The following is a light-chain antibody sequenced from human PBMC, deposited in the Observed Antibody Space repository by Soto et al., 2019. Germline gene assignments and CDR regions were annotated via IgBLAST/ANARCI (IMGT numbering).Light chain of an antibody. CDR1: SSNIGAGYD. CDR2: GYN. Sequence: QSVLTQPPSVSGAPGQRVTISCTGKSSNIGAGYDVHWYQQLPGTAPKILIYGYNNRTSGVPDRFSGSKSGTSASLAITDLEAEDEYDYYCQSYDTSLRVVFGGGTKVTVL. V-gene: IGLV1-40*01. CDR3: QSYDTSLRVV. J-gene: IGLJ2*01.